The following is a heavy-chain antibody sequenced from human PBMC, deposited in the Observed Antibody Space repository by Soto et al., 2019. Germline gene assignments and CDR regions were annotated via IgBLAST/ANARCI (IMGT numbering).Heavy chain of an antibody. CDR3: AKDWVGGSNKYYFEY. Sequence: GGSLRLSCVASGFTFRDYGMHWVRQAPGKGLEWVAGISHHGLKEHYADSVKGRFTISRDNSKKTVYLQLNSLRGDDTAVYYCAKDWVGGSNKYYFEYWGQGTLVTVSS. CDR1: GFTFRDYG. D-gene: IGHD1-26*01. CDR2: ISHHGLKE. J-gene: IGHJ4*02. V-gene: IGHV3-30*18.